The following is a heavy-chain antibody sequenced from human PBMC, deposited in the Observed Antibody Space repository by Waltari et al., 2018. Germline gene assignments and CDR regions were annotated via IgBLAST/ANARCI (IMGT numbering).Heavy chain of an antibody. V-gene: IGHV3-11*01. CDR1: GFTFSDSD. CDR2: ISSRGSTI. Sequence: QVQLVESGGGLVKPGGSLRLSCAASGFTFSDSDMSWIRQAPGKGLEWVSDISSRGSTIYYADSVKGRFTISRDNAKNSLYLQMNSLRAEDTAVYYCAREYSSGRYFDLWGRGTLVTVSS. CDR3: AREYSSGRYFDL. J-gene: IGHJ2*01. D-gene: IGHD6-19*01.